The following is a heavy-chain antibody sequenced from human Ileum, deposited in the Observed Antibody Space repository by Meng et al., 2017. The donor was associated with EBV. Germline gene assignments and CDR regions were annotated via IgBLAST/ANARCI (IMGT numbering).Heavy chain of an antibody. CDR2: IHYIGST. CDR3: ARGRFSTVLYCFDY. D-gene: IGHD6-13*01. Sequence: QLYREDAVAGSVEDSQTLSSTCPVSTSYSYSGGYYWSWIRQPPGKGLEWIWYIHYIGSTYYNASLKSRLTISLDTANQFSLQLNSVTAADTAIYYYARGRFSTVLYCFDYWGPGILVTVSS. J-gene: IGHJ4*02. CDR1: TSYSYSGGYY. V-gene: IGHV4-30-4*01.